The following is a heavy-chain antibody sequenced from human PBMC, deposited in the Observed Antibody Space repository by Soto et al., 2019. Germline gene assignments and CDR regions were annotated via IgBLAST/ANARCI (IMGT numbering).Heavy chain of an antibody. CDR3: ARVPRVDTAMVHFGPRLDSGMDV. Sequence: GGSLSLSCTASGVPFSSYAMHWVRQAPGKGLEWVAVISYDGSNKYYADSVKGRFTISRDNSKNTLYLQMNSLRAEDTAVYYCARVPRVDTAMVHFGPRLDSGMDVWGQGTTVTVSS. CDR1: GVPFSSYA. J-gene: IGHJ6*02. V-gene: IGHV3-30-3*01. CDR2: ISYDGSNK. D-gene: IGHD5-18*01.